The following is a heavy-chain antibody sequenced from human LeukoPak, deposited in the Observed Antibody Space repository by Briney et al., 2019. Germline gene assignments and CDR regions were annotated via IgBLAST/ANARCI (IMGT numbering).Heavy chain of an antibody. D-gene: IGHD3-22*01. CDR2: INHSGST. V-gene: IGHV4-34*01. CDR3: ARGRMSYYYDSSDYYFDY. J-gene: IGHJ4*02. Sequence: SETLSLTCAVYGGSFSGYYWSWIRQPPGKGLEWIGEINHSGSTNYNPSLKSRVTISVDTSKNQFSLKLSSVTAADTAVYYCARGRMSYYYDSSDYYFDYWGQGTLVTVSS. CDR1: GGSFSGYY.